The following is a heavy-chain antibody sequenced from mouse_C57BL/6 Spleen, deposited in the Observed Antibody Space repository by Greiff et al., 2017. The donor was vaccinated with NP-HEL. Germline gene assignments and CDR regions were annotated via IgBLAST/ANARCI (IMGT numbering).Heavy chain of an antibody. D-gene: IGHD1-1*01. CDR3: ALITTVEGFDY. J-gene: IGHJ2*01. CDR2: INPNNGGT. CDR1: GYTFTDYY. Sequence: VQLHQSGPELVKPGASVKISCKASGYTFTDYYMNWVQQSHGKSLEWIGDINPNNGGTSYNQKFKGKATLTVDKSSSTAYMELRSLTSEDSAVYYCALITTVEGFDYWGQGTTLTVSS. V-gene: IGHV1-26*01.